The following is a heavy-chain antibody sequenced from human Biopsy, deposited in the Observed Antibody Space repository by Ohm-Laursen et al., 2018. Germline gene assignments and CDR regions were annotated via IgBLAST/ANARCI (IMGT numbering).Heavy chain of an antibody. D-gene: IGHD2-2*02. CDR2: IHYTGSPI. CDR3: ARRIPLYGMDV. V-gene: IGHV3-48*03. CDR1: GFTFTSYE. Sequence: SLRLSCAASGFTFTSYEMNWVRQASRKGLEWVANIHYTGSPIYYADSVRGRFTISRDNGEYSLFLQMNSLRVDDTAVYYCARRIPLYGMDVWGQGTTVTVSS. J-gene: IGHJ6*02.